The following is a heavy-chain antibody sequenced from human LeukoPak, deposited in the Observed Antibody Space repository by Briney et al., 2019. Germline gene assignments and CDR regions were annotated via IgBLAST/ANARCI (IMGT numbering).Heavy chain of an antibody. CDR1: GFTFSNSW. CDR2: IETKTDGGTT. CDR3: TADEWA. Sequence: NPGGSLRLSCAASGFTFSNSWMSWVRQAPGKGLEWVGRIETKTDGGTTDYAAPVKGRFTISRDDSKNTLYLQMNSLETEDTAVYYCTADEWAWGQGTLVTVSS. J-gene: IGHJ5*02. V-gene: IGHV3-15*04. D-gene: IGHD1-26*01.